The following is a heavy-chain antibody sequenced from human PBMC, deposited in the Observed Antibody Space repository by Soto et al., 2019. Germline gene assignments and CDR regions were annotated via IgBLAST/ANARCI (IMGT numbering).Heavy chain of an antibody. D-gene: IGHD6-13*01. V-gene: IGHV5-51*01. CDR2: IYPGDSDT. J-gene: IGHJ6*02. CDR1: GYSFTSYW. Sequence: EVQLVQSGAEVKKPGESLKISCKGSGYSFTSYWIGWVRQMPGKGLEWMGIIYPGDSDTRYSPSFQGQVTISADKSITTAYLQWSSLKASDAAMYYCARTAAAGKYYYGVDVWGQGTTVTVSS. CDR3: ARTAAAGKYYYGVDV.